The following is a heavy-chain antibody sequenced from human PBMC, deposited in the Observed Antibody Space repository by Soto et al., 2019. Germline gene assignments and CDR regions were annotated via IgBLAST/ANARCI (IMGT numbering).Heavy chain of an antibody. Sequence: SETLSLTCSFSVYSIIRGYYWCCIRQPPGKGLEWIVSIYHIFITYYNPSLKSRVTISVDTSKNQVSLKLNSVTAADTAVYYCARNWFSVDGRFQFDYWGTGIPVTVSS. CDR2: IYHIFIT. J-gene: IGHJ4*02. V-gene: IGHV4-38-2*01. D-gene: IGHD6-19*01. CDR3: ARNWFSVDGRFQFDY. CDR1: VYSIIRGYY.